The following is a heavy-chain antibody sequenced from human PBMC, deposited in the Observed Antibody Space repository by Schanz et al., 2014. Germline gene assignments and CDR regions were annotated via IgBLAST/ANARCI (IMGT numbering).Heavy chain of an antibody. Sequence: VQLVESGGGLVKPGGSLRLSCAASGLTFSDYYMSWIRQAPGKGLEWVSYISSSSYTNYADSVKGRFTISRDNSMNTLHLQMDGLRVEDTAVYYCARDAVALVPEYFMDVWGKGTPVTVSS. CDR2: ISSSSYT. CDR3: ARDAVALVPEYFMDV. CDR1: GLTFSDYY. D-gene: IGHD2-15*01. J-gene: IGHJ6*03. V-gene: IGHV3-11*06.